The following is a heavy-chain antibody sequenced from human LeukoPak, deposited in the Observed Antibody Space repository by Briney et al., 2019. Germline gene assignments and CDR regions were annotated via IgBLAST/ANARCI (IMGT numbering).Heavy chain of an antibody. V-gene: IGHV4-38-2*01. D-gene: IGHD3-10*01. Sequence: SEPLSLPCDVSGYSINFGHLWGWLRQPPGEGLDCIYSINHSGRTYYTPSLKRRGPLPVDPVKNQFSLDVTSVSAQDQALYLCARGSSAVAHTMVRDWLDPWGQGALVTVSS. CDR2: INHSGRT. CDR3: ARGSSAVAHTMVRDWLDP. CDR1: GYSINFGHL. J-gene: IGHJ5*02.